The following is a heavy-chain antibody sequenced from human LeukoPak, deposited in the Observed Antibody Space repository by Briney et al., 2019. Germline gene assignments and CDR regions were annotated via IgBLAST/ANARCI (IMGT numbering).Heavy chain of an antibody. D-gene: IGHD2-2*01. CDR1: GFTFSSYA. Sequence: GGSLRLSCAASGFTFSSYAMHWVRQAPGKGLEYVSAISSNGGSTYYANSVKGRFTISRDNSKNTLYLQMGSLRAEDMAVYYCARGGRTVVPAAHRDYYYYMDVWGKGTTVTVSS. CDR3: ARGGRTVVPAAHRDYYYYMDV. V-gene: IGHV3-64*01. J-gene: IGHJ6*03. CDR2: ISSNGGST.